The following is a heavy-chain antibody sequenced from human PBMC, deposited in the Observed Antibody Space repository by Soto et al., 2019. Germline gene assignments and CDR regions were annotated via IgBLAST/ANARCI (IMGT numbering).Heavy chain of an antibody. CDR1: GFTFSSYW. V-gene: IGHV3-74*01. J-gene: IGHJ4*02. CDR2: INSDGSGT. Sequence: GSMRISCAASGFTFSSYWMHWVRQAPGKGLVWVSRINSDGSGTSYADSVKGRFTISRDNAKNTLYLQMNSLRAEDTAVYYCARERGNWNSEVYFDYWGQGSQVTVSS. CDR3: ARERGNWNSEVYFDY. D-gene: IGHD1-1*01.